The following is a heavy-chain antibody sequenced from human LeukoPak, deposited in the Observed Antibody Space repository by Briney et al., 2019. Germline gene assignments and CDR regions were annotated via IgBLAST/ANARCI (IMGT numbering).Heavy chain of an antibody. V-gene: IGHV4-59*01. D-gene: IGHD3-10*01. Sequence: SETLSLTCTVSGGSISGYYWVWIRQPPGKGLEWIGYIYYSGSTNYNPSLKSRVTISVDTSKNQFSLKLSSVTAADTAVYYCARTSTMVRGVIITSWFDPWGQGTLVTVSS. CDR1: GGSISGYY. CDR2: IYYSGST. J-gene: IGHJ5*02. CDR3: ARTSTMVRGVIITSWFDP.